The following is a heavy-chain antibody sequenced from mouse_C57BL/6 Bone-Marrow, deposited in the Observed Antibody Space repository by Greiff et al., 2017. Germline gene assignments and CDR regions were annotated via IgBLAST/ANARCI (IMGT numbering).Heavy chain of an antibody. Sequence: VQLQQSGPGLVQPSQSLSITCTVSGFSLTSYGVHWVRQPPGKGLEWLGVIWSGGSTDYNAAFISRLSISKDNSKSQVFFKMNSLQADDTAIYYCARGGYGSDYFDYWGQGTTLTVSS. CDR2: IWSGGST. CDR3: ARGGYGSDYFDY. D-gene: IGHD1-1*01. CDR1: GFSLTSYG. V-gene: IGHV2-4*01. J-gene: IGHJ2*01.